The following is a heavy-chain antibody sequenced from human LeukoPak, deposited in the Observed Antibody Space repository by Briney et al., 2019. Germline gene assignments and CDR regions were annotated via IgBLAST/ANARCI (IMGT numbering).Heavy chain of an antibody. V-gene: IGHV3-7*01. CDR2: IHPDGSQK. D-gene: IGHD3-22*01. CDR1: GFTFSTYW. J-gene: IGHJ4*02. CDR3: ATDRGYSSFDY. Sequence: GGSLRLSCEGSGFTFSTYWMDWVRQSPGKRLEWVASIHPDGSQKDYGESVKGRFPISRDNAKKSLYLQMNSLRAEDTATYYCATDRGYSSFDYWGQGTLVTVSS.